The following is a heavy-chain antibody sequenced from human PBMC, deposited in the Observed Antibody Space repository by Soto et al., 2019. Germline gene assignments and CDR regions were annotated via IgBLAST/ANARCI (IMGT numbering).Heavy chain of an antibody. CDR3: ATELASMWFPLDN. CDR2: ISGSGGSK. V-gene: IGHV3-23*01. J-gene: IGHJ4*02. CDR1: GFIFSNYA. D-gene: IGHD2-21*01. Sequence: GGSLRLSCAGSGFIFSNYAMSWVRQAPGKGLEWVSSISGSGGSKWYADSVKGRFTISSDSAQSTIYLHMNSLRGEDTALYYCATELASMWFPLDNWRQGALVTVSS.